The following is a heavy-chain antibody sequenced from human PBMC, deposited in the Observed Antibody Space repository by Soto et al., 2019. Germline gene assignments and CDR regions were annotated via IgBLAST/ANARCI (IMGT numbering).Heavy chain of an antibody. J-gene: IGHJ5*02. CDR2: IKQDGSEI. D-gene: IGHD2-15*01. CDR1: GFTFSSYW. V-gene: IGHV3-7*01. CDR3: AREYEVVAATIWFDP. Sequence: PGGSLRLSCAASGFTFSSYWMSWVRQAPGKGLEWVANIKQDGSEIYYVDSVKCRFTISRDNAKNSLYLQMNSLRAEATAVYYCAREYEVVAATIWFDPWGQGTLVTVSS.